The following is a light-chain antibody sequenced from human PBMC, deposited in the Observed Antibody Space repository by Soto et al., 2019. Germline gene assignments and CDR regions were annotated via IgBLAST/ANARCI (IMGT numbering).Light chain of an antibody. V-gene: IGLV2-14*01. J-gene: IGLJ2*01. Sequence: GVSDRFSGSKSDNTASLTISGLQAEDEADYYCQSYDSDFVIFGGGTKVTVL. CDR3: QSYDSDFVI.